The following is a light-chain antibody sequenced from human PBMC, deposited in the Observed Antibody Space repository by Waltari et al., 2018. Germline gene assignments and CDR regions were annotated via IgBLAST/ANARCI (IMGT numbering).Light chain of an antibody. Sequence: SYELTQPPSVSVSPGETARITCSGDAFSKHYGYWYQQSPGQAPILMIYRDDERPSGIPERFSGSSSGTTVTLTSSGVRAEDEADYDCQSASSGGAYVVFGGGTKMTVL. CDR1: AFSKHY. V-gene: IGLV3-25*03. CDR3: QSASSGGAYVV. CDR2: RDD. J-gene: IGLJ3*02.